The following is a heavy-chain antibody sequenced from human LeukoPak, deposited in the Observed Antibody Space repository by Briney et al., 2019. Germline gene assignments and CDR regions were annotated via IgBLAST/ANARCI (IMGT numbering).Heavy chain of an antibody. CDR3: ARELEWLSLYYYYGMDV. CDR2: IKQDGSEK. CDR1: GFTFSSYW. D-gene: IGHD3-3*01. Sequence: PGGSLRLSCVASGFTFSSYWMSWVRQAPGKGLEWVANIKQDGSEKYYVDSVKGRFTISRDNAKNSLYLQMNSLRAEDTAVYCCARELEWLSLYYYYGMDVWGQGTTVTVSS. J-gene: IGHJ6*02. V-gene: IGHV3-7*01.